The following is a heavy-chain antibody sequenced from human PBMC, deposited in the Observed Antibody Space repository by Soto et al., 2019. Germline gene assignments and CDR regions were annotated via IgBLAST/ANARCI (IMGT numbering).Heavy chain of an antibody. V-gene: IGHV3-74*01. J-gene: IGHJ5*02. D-gene: IGHD2-15*01. Sequence: GGSLRLSCAASGLTFNRYWMHWVRHAPGKGLVWVSHINTDGSNTNYADSVKGRFTISRDNAKSTLFLQMNSLRDEDTAVYYCAREFCSGGNCYTYYFDPWGQGIPVTVS. CDR1: GLTFNRYW. CDR2: INTDGSNT. CDR3: AREFCSGGNCYTYYFDP.